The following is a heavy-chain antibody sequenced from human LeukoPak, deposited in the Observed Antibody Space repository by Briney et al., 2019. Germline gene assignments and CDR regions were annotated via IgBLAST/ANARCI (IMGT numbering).Heavy chain of an antibody. CDR3: AREGVLRYYFDY. V-gene: IGHV4-31*03. CDR1: GGSISSGDYY. J-gene: IGHJ4*02. Sequence: PSETLSLTCTVSGGSISSGDYYWSWIRQHPGKGLEWIGYIYYSGITYYNPSLKSRVTISVDTSKNQFSLKLNSVTAADTAVYYCAREGVLRYYFDYWGQGTLVTVSS. CDR2: IYYSGIT. D-gene: IGHD3-9*01.